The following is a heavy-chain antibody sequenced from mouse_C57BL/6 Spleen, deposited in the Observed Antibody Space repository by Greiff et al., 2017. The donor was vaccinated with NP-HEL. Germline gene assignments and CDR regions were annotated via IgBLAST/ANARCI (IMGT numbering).Heavy chain of an antibody. Sequence: QVQLQQPGAELVRPGSSVKLSCKASGYTFTSYLMHWVKQRPIQGLEWIGNIDPSDSETHYNQKFKDKATLTVDKSSSTAYMQLSSLTSEDSAVYYCARRDPFYYDFDYWGQGTTLTVSS. V-gene: IGHV1-52*01. CDR3: ARRDPFYYDFDY. CDR1: GYTFTSYL. CDR2: IDPSDSET. D-gene: IGHD2-4*01. J-gene: IGHJ2*01.